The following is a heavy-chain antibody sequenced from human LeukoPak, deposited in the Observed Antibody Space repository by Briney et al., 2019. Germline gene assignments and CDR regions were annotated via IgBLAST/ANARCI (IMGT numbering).Heavy chain of an antibody. Sequence: PGGSLRLSCAASEFTVSNNYMSWVRQAPGKGLEWVSVLYSGGRAYYTDSVNGRFTISRDNAKNMVYLQMNSLRAEDTAVYYCASFRDTDNWGRGTMVTVSS. J-gene: IGHJ3*01. D-gene: IGHD2-21*01. CDR1: EFTVSNNY. CDR3: ASFRDTDN. CDR2: LYSGGRA. V-gene: IGHV3-66*01.